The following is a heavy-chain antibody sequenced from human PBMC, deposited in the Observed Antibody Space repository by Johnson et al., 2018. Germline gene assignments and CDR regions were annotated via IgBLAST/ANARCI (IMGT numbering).Heavy chain of an antibody. Sequence: VQLVQSGGGLVQPGRSLRLSCAASGFTFDDYAMHWVRQAPGKGLEWVSGISWNSGSIGYADSVKGRFTISRDNAKNSLYLQMNSLTTEDTAVYYCILGIVPTDAFDIWGQGTMVTVSS. V-gene: IGHV3-9*01. CDR1: GFTFDDYA. CDR2: ISWNSGSI. CDR3: ILGIVPTDAFDI. J-gene: IGHJ3*02. D-gene: IGHD6-6*01.